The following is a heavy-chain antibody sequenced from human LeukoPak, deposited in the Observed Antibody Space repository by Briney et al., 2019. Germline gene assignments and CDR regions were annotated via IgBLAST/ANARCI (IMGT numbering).Heavy chain of an antibody. V-gene: IGHV4-61*01. Sequence: SETLSLTCTVSGGSVSSGSYYWSWIRQPPGKGLEWIEYIYYSGSTNYNPSLKSRVTISVDTSKNQFSLKLSSVTAADTAVYYCARDSSGYYYPDAFDFWGQGTMVTVSS. CDR1: GGSVSSGSYY. J-gene: IGHJ3*01. D-gene: IGHD3-22*01. CDR2: IYYSGST. CDR3: ARDSSGYYYPDAFDF.